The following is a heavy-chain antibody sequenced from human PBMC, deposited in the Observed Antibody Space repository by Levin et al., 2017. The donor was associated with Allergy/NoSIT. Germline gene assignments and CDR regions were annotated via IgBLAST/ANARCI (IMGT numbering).Heavy chain of an antibody. CDR1: GFTFSSYE. J-gene: IGHJ5*02. CDR3: ARGYSSSWYGYNWFDP. D-gene: IGHD6-13*01. CDR2: ISSSGSTI. V-gene: IGHV3-48*03. Sequence: PGGSLRLSCAASGFTFSSYEMNWVRQAPGKGLEWVSYISSSGSTIYYADSVKGRFTISRDNAKNSLYLQMNSLRAEDTAVYYCARGYSSSWYGYNWFDPWGQGTLVTVSS.